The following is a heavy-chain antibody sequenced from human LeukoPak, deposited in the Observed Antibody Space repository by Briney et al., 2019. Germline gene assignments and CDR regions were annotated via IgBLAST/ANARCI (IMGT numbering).Heavy chain of an antibody. CDR1: GFTFKNYI. Sequence: GGSLRLSCVASGFTFKNYIMTWVRQAPGQGLSWVSSISGSGTIVYYADSVKGRFTVSRDNDQNSLFLQMNSLRDEDTATYYCATCSYDGSGYYYMWGQGAVVTVSS. V-gene: IGHV3-48*02. CDR3: ATCSYDGSGYYYM. CDR2: ISGSGTIV. J-gene: IGHJ4*02. D-gene: IGHD3-22*01.